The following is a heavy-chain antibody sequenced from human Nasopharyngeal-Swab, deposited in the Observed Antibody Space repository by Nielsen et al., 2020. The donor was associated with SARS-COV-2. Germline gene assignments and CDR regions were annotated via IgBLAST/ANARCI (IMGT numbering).Heavy chain of an antibody. J-gene: IGHJ1*01. CDR3: AREEGHCSSTVCYSGYLQH. D-gene: IGHD2-2*01. CDR1: GFIFSNYG. CDR2: IWYDGNKK. V-gene: IGHV3-33*01. Sequence: GESLKISCAASGFIFSNYGMHWVRQAPGKGLEWVAVIWYDGNKKHYGDSVKGRFTISRDNSKNMLYLEVNSVKAEDAAVYYCAREEGHCSSTVCYSGYLQHWGQGTLIAVSS.